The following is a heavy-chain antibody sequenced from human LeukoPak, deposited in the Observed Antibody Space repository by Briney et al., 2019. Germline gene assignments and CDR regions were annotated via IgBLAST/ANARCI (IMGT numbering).Heavy chain of an antibody. CDR1: GFTFSSYS. CDR2: ISSSSSYI. J-gene: IGHJ4*02. Sequence: GGSLRLSCAASGFTFSSYSMNWVRQAPGKGLEWVSSISSSSSYIYYADSVKGRFTISRDNSKNTLYLQMNSLRAEDTAVYYCAKPDIVVVPAATRPFDYWGQGTLVTVSS. CDR3: AKPDIVVVPAATRPFDY. V-gene: IGHV3-21*04. D-gene: IGHD2-2*01.